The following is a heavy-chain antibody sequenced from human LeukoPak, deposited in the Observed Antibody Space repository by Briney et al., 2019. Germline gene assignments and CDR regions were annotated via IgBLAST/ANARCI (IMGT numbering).Heavy chain of an antibody. Sequence: GGSLRLSCAASGFTFSSYAMHWVRQAPGKGLEWVAVISYDGNNKYYADSVKGRFTISRDKSKNTVDLQMNSLRADDTAVYYCARGHSSGWYFFDYWGQGTQVTVSS. J-gene: IGHJ4*02. CDR3: ARGHSSGWYFFDY. D-gene: IGHD6-19*01. V-gene: IGHV3-30-3*01. CDR2: ISYDGNNK. CDR1: GFTFSSYA.